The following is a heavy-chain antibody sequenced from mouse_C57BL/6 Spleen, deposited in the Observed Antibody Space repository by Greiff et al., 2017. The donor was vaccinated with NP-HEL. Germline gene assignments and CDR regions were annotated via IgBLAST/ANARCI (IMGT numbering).Heavy chain of an antibody. CDR2: IHPNSGST. CDR1: GYTFTSYW. V-gene: IGHV1-64*01. Sequence: QVQLQQPGAELVKPGASVKLSCKASGYTFTSYWMHWVKQRPGQGLEWIGMIHPNSGSTNYNEKFKSKATLTVDKSSSTAYMQLSSLTSEDSAVYYCARGNHYYQAWFAYWGQGTLVTVS. CDR3: ARGNHYYQAWFAY. J-gene: IGHJ3*01. D-gene: IGHD1-2*01.